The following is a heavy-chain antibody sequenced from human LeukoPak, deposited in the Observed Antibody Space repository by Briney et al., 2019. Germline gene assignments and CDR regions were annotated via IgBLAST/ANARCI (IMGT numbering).Heavy chain of an antibody. CDR3: ARDLGHGTIA. J-gene: IGHJ5*02. CDR2: IYYSGST. V-gene: IGHV4-59*01. CDR1: GGSISSYY. Sequence: SETLSLTCTVSGGSISSYYWSWIRQPPGKGLEWIGYIYYSGSTNYNPSLKSRLTISVDTSKNQFSLKLSSVTAADTAVYYCARDLGHGTIAWGQGTLVTVSS. D-gene: IGHD3-3*01.